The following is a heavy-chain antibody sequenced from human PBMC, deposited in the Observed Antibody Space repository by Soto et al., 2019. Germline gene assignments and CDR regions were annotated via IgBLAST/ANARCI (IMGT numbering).Heavy chain of an antibody. CDR1: GGTFSSYA. CDR3: ARGPPAYNDFWSGYYWEYYYGMDV. D-gene: IGHD3-3*01. Sequence: SVKVSCKASGGTFSSYAISWVRQAPGQGLEWMGGIIPIFGTANYAQKFQGRVTITADESTSTAYMELSSLRSEDTAVYYCARGPPAYNDFWSGYYWEYYYGMDVWGQGTTVTVSS. CDR2: IIPIFGTA. J-gene: IGHJ6*02. V-gene: IGHV1-69*13.